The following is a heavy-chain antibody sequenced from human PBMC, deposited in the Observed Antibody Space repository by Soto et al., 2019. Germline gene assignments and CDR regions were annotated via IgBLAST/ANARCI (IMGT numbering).Heavy chain of an antibody. V-gene: IGHV4-39*01. J-gene: IGHJ4*02. CDR2: IYFSGST. CDR1: GGSISSSSYY. Sequence: PSETLSLTCTVSGGSISSSSYYWGWIRQPPGKGLEWIGSIYFSGSTYYNPSLKSRVTISVDTSKNQFSLKLSSVTAADTAVYYCARTPLYGFLEWLPYFAYCGQRTLVTVSA. D-gene: IGHD3-3*01. CDR3: ARTPLYGFLEWLPYFAY.